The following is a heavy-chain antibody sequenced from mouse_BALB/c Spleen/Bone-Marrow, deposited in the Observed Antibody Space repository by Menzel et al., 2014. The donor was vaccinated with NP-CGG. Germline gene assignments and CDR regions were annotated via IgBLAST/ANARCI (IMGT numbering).Heavy chain of an antibody. CDR1: GFTLSSFG. Sequence: EVKLVESGGGLVQPGGSRKLSCAASGFTLSSFGMHWVRQAPEKGLEWVAYISSGSSTIFYADTVKGRFTISRDNPKNTLFLQMTSLRSEDTAIYYCTRGGNWEDFDYWGQGTTLTVSS. CDR3: TRGGNWEDFDY. CDR2: ISSGSSTI. V-gene: IGHV5-17*02. D-gene: IGHD4-1*01. J-gene: IGHJ2*01.